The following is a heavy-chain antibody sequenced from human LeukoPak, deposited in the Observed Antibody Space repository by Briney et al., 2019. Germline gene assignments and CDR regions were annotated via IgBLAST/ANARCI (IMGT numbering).Heavy chain of an antibody. CDR3: ARASRRGYKGFFDY. CDR2: INHSGST. V-gene: IGHV4-34*01. Sequence: SETLSLTCAVYGGSFSGYYWSWIRQPAGKGLEWIGEINHSGSTNYNPSLKSRVTMSVDTSKNQFSLKLNSVTAADTAVYYCARASRRGYKGFFDYWGQGTPVTVSS. CDR1: GGSFSGYY. J-gene: IGHJ4*02. D-gene: IGHD5-12*01.